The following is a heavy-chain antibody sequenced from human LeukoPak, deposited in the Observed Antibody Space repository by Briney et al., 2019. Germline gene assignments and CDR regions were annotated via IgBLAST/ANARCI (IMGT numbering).Heavy chain of an antibody. CDR3: VKDANYFDSGSYMVPFDS. J-gene: IGHJ4*02. V-gene: IGHV3-23*01. CDR2: IVGSDGKT. D-gene: IGHD3-22*01. CDR1: GFTFSRCA. Sequence: GGSLRLSCAASGFTFSRCAMGWVRQIPGKGLEWVAGIVGSDGKTYYADPVKGRFNISRDNSKNSLYLQLNSLRSDDTDIYYCVKDANYFDSGSYMVPFDSWGQGTLVTVSS.